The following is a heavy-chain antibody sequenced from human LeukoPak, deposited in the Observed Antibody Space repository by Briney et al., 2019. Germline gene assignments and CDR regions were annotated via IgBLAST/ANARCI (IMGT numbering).Heavy chain of an antibody. D-gene: IGHD2-21*02. CDR2: IHYTGST. Sequence: SETLSLTCLVSGGSISGSHWSWIRQPPGKGLEWIGYIHYTGSTDYNPSLRSRVTLSIDMSKNQFSLRLSSVTAADPAVYYCARTGGDCSSGLCYYAMDVWGQGPTVTVS. CDR3: ARTGGDCSSGLCYYAMDV. CDR1: GGSISGSH. J-gene: IGHJ6*02. V-gene: IGHV4-59*01.